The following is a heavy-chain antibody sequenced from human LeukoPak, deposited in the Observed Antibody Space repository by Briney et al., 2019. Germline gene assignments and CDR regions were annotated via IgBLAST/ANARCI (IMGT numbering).Heavy chain of an antibody. D-gene: IGHD1-20*01. CDR3: ARVYNWNDGPDY. CDR2: MNPNSGNT. J-gene: IGHJ4*02. CDR1: GYTFTSYD. V-gene: IGHV1-8*01. Sequence: ASVKVSCKASGYTFTSYDINWVRQATGQGLEWMGWMNPNSGNTGYAQKFQGRVTMTMNTSISTAYMELSSLRSEDTAVYYCARVYNWNDGPDYWGQGTLVTVSS.